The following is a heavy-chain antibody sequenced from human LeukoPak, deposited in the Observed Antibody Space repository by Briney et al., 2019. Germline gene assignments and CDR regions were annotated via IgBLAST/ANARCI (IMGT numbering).Heavy chain of an antibody. CDR2: IVDSGSRT. CDR3: AKGKFRGGATTLDY. J-gene: IGHJ4*02. D-gene: IGHD3-16*01. CDR1: GFTFSTYA. Sequence: GGSLRLSCAASGFTFSTYAMSWVRQAPGKGLEWVSAIVDSGSRTYYADSVKGRFTISRDNSKNTLYLQMNSLRAEDTAVYYCAKGKFRGGATTLDYWGQGTLVTVSS. V-gene: IGHV3-23*01.